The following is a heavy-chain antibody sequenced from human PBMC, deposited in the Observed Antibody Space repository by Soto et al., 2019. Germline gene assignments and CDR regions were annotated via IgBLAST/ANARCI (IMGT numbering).Heavy chain of an antibody. CDR3: ARIGYCSGGSCYLGSNWFDP. Sequence: GASVKVSCKASGYTFTSYDINWVRQATGQGXEWMGWMNPNSGNTGYAQKFQGRVTMTRNTSISTAYMELSSLRSEDTAVYYCARIGYCSGGSCYLGSNWFDPWGQGTLVTVSS. D-gene: IGHD2-15*01. CDR2: MNPNSGNT. CDR1: GYTFTSYD. V-gene: IGHV1-8*01. J-gene: IGHJ5*02.